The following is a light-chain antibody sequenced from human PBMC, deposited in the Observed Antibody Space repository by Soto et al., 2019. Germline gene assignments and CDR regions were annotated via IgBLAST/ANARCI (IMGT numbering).Light chain of an antibody. CDR2: EVT. J-gene: IGLJ1*01. V-gene: IGLV2-14*01. CDR3: SSYTTSATRV. Sequence: QSVLTQPASVSGSPGQSITISCTGTSSDVGDYNYVSWYQHHPGKAPKLIIFEVTNRPSGVSNRFAGSKSSNTASLTISGLQAEDAADYYCSSYTTSATRVFGTGTKVTVL. CDR1: SSDVGDYNY.